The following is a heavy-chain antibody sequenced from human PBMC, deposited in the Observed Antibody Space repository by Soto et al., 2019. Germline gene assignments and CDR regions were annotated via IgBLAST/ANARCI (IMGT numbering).Heavy chain of an antibody. V-gene: IGHV3-30*18. Sequence: GGSLRLSCAASGFTFSSYGMHWVRQAPGKGLEWVAVISYDGSNKYYADSVKGRFTISRDNSKNTLYLQMNSLIAEDTAVYYCAKDRCGGDCYYYYYYGMDVWGQGTTVTVSS. CDR3: AKDRCGGDCYYYYYYGMDV. D-gene: IGHD2-21*02. J-gene: IGHJ6*02. CDR1: GFTFSSYG. CDR2: ISYDGSNK.